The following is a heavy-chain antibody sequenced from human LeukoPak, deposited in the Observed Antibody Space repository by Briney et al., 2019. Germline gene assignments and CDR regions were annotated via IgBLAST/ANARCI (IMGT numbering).Heavy chain of an antibody. J-gene: IGHJ3*02. CDR1: GFTFSSYS. Sequence: PGGSLRLSCAASGFTFSSYSMNWVRQAPGKGLEWVSSISSSSSYIYYADSVKGRFTISRDNAKNSLYLQMNSLRAEDTAVYYCARVNLALVAFDIWGQGTMVTVSS. D-gene: IGHD2-8*02. CDR2: ISSSSSYI. CDR3: ARVNLALVAFDI. V-gene: IGHV3-21*01.